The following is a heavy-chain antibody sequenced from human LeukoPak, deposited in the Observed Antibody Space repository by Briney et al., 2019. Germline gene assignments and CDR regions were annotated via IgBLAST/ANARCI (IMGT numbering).Heavy chain of an antibody. CDR3: ARDPDYYDSSGYYPGAFDI. CDR1: GFTFSSYS. V-gene: IGHV3-21*01. CDR2: ISSSSSYI. J-gene: IGHJ3*02. D-gene: IGHD3-22*01. Sequence: PGGSLRLSCAASGFTFSSYSMNWVRQAPGKGLEWVSSISSSSSYIYYADSVKGRFTISRDNAKNSLYLQMNSLRAEDTAVYYCARDPDYYDSSGYYPGAFDIWGQGTMVTVSS.